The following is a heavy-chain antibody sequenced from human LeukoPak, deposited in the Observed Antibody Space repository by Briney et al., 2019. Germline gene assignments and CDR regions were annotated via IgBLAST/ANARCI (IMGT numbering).Heavy chain of an antibody. Sequence: GGSLRLSCAASGFTFSSYAMSWVRQAPGKGLEWVSAISGSGGSTYYADSVKGRFTISRDNSKNTLYLQINSLRAEDTAVYYCAKPRIAAAGRPPDYWGQGTLVTVSS. CDR2: ISGSGGST. D-gene: IGHD6-13*01. V-gene: IGHV3-23*01. CDR3: AKPRIAAAGRPPDY. CDR1: GFTFSSYA. J-gene: IGHJ4*02.